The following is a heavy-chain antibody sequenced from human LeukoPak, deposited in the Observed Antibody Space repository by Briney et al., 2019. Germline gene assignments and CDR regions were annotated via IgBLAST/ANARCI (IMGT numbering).Heavy chain of an antibody. V-gene: IGHV4-38-2*02. J-gene: IGHJ1*01. CDR3: ARVVQSTDSSGFYLPEYFQH. Sequence: SETLSLTCTVSGYSISSGYHWGWIRPPPGKGLEWIGSIYHSGSTYYNPSLKSRVTISVDTSKNQFSLKLRSVTAADTAVYYCARVVQSTDSSGFYLPEYFQHWGQGTLVTVSS. CDR2: IYHSGST. CDR1: GYSISSGYH. D-gene: IGHD3-22*01.